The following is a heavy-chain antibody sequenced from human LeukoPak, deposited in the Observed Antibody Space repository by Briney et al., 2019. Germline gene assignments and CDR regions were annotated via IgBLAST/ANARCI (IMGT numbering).Heavy chain of an antibody. D-gene: IGHD2-21*02. CDR3: ARGPYCGGDCYYNWFDP. J-gene: IGHJ5*02. Sequence: SETLSLTCAVYGGSFSGYYWSWIRQPPGKGLEWIGEINHSGSINYNPSLKSRVTISVERSKNQFSLKLSSVTAADTAVYYCARGPYCGGDCYYNWFDPWGQGTLVTVSS. V-gene: IGHV4-34*01. CDR1: GGSFSGYY. CDR2: INHSGSI.